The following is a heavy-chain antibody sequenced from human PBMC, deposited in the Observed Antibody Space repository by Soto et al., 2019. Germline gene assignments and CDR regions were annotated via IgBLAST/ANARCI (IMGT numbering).Heavy chain of an antibody. CDR2: IWYDGSNK. V-gene: IGHV3-33*01. Sequence: QVQLVESGGGVVQPGRSLRLSCAASGFTFSSYGMHWVRQAPGKGLEWVAVIWYDGSNKYYADSVKGRFTISRDNSKNTLYLQMNSLRAEDTAVYYCARGRLWFGEGFDYWGQGTLVTVSS. D-gene: IGHD3-10*01. J-gene: IGHJ4*02. CDR3: ARGRLWFGEGFDY. CDR1: GFTFSSYG.